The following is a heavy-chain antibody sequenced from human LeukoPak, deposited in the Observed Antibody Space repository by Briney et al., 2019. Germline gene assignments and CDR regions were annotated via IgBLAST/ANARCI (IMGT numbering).Heavy chain of an antibody. V-gene: IGHV4-34*12. CDR2: VFDGETT. D-gene: IGHD5-24*01. Sequence: PSETLSLTCAVYGESLNYYYWSWIRQSPEKGLEWIGEVFDGETTNYNPSLKSRVTISAVTSSNQFSLNLKSVTAADTAVYYCASGAWATRLHSWAQGTLVIVSS. CDR1: GESLNYYY. CDR3: ASGAWATRLHS. J-gene: IGHJ4*02.